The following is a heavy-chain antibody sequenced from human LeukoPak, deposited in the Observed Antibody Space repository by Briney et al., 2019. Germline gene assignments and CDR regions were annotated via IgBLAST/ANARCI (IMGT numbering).Heavy chain of an antibody. V-gene: IGHV3-21*01. CDR3: ASSTSWMVGSY. D-gene: IGHD2-2*01. Sequence: APXXXXXWVSSISSSSSYIYYADSVKGRFTISRDNAKNSLYLQMNSLRAEDTAVYYCASSTSWMVGSYWGQGTLVTVSS. CDR2: ISSSSSYI. J-gene: IGHJ4*02.